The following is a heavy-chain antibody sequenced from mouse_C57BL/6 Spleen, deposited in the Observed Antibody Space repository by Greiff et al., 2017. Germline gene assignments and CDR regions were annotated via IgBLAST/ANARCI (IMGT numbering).Heavy chain of an antibody. Sequence: EVQLQQSGPELVKPGASVKISCKASGYTFTDYYMNWVKQSHGKSLEWIGDINPNNGGTSYNQKFKGKATLTVDKSSSTAYMELRSLTSEDSAVYYCARWNYSGNSYGGYYYAMDYWGQGTLVTVSA. CDR3: ARWNYSGNSYGGYYYAMDY. V-gene: IGHV1-26*01. D-gene: IGHD1-1*01. CDR1: GYTFTDYY. CDR2: INPNNGGT. J-gene: IGHJ4*01.